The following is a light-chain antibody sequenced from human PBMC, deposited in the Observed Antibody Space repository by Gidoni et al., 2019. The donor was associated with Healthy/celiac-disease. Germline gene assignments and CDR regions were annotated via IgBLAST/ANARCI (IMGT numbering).Light chain of an antibody. V-gene: IGKV1-5*03. CDR2: KAA. J-gene: IGKJ3*01. CDR3: QQYNSYAFT. CDR1: QSISSW. Sequence: EIQMTPAPSTLSVSVGDRVTITRRASQSISSWLAWYQQKQGSAPTRLIYKAASLESGGPARFSSSGSPTEFTLTISSLQPDDFSPYYCQQYNSYAFTFGPGTKVDIK.